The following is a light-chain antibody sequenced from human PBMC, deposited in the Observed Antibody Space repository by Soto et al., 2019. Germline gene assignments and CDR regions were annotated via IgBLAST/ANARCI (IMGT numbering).Light chain of an antibody. CDR2: DVS. J-gene: IGLJ1*01. CDR3: NSYTSSRTGV. V-gene: IGLV2-14*01. Sequence: ALTQPASVSGSPGQSITISCTGTSGDVGGSNYVSWYQQHPGKAPKVMIYDVSNRPSGVSTRFSGSKSGNTASLTISGLQADDEADYYCNSYTSSRTGVFGTGTKVTVL. CDR1: SGDVGGSNY.